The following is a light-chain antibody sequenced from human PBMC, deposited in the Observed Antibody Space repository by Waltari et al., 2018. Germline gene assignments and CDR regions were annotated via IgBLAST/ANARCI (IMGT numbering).Light chain of an antibody. V-gene: IGKV2-24*01. CDR1: QALVHSNGNTY. J-gene: IGKJ1*01. CDR2: NIS. CDR3: VQSTHFPLT. Sequence: DFVLTQTPLSSLVTLGQPASISCRSSQALVHSNGNTYLNWVQQRPGQPPRLLIYNISKRFSGVPDRFSGSGAGTDFTLRISRVEAEDVAVYYCVQSTHFPLTVGQGTKVEIK.